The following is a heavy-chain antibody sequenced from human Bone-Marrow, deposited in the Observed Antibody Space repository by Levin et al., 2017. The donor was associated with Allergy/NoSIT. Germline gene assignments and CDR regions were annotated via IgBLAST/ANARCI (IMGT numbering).Heavy chain of an antibody. V-gene: IGHV4-39*01. CDR3: ARHVDARYGDFAFDS. D-gene: IGHD4-17*01. Sequence: SETLSLTCTVSGGSISSSSYYWGWIRQPPGKGLEWIGSIYYSGSTYYNPSLKSRVTISVDTSKNQFSLKLSSVTAADTAVYYCARHVDARYGDFAFDSWGQGTMVTVSS. CDR1: GGSISSSSYY. J-gene: IGHJ3*02. CDR2: IYYSGST.